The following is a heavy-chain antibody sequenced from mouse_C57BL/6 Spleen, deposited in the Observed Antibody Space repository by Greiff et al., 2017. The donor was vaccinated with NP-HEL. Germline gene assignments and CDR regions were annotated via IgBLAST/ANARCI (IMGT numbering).Heavy chain of an antibody. CDR1: GYAFTNYL. CDR2: INPGSGGT. D-gene: IGHD1-1*01. V-gene: IGHV1-54*01. Sequence: VQLQQSGAELVRPGTSVKVSCKASGYAFTNYLIEWVKQRPGQGLEWIGVINPGSGGTNYNEKFKGKATLTAVKSSSTAYMQLSSLTSEDSAVYFCARGSYYYGSSYEGAWFAYWGQGTLVTVSA. CDR3: ARGSYYYGSSYEGAWFAY. J-gene: IGHJ3*01.